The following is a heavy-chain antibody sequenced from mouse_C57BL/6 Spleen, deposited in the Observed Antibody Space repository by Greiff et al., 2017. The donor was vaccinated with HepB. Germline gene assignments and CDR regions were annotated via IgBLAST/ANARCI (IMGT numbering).Heavy chain of an antibody. CDR1: GYTFTSYW. Sequence: QVQLKESGAELVKPGASVKLSCKASGYTFTSYWMQWVKQRPGQGLEWIGEIDPSDRYTNYNQKFKGKATLTVDTSSSTAYMQLSSLTSEDSAVYYCARSGGSSPYYFDYWGQGTTLTVSS. CDR3: ARSGGSSPYYFDY. J-gene: IGHJ2*01. V-gene: IGHV1-50*01. CDR2: IDPSDRYT. D-gene: IGHD1-1*01.